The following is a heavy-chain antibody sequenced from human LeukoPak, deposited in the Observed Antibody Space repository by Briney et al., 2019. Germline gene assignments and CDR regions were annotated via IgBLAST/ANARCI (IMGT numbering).Heavy chain of an antibody. Sequence: GGSLRLSCAASGFTFSSQTMSWVRQAPGKGLEWVSAISGSGGSTYYADSVKGRFTISRDNSKNTLYLQMNTLRPEDTAVYYCARERQNKDFWSGGDYWGQGTLVTVSS. V-gene: IGHV3-23*01. D-gene: IGHD3-3*01. CDR2: ISGSGGST. J-gene: IGHJ4*02. CDR3: ARERQNKDFWSGGDY. CDR1: GFTFSSQT.